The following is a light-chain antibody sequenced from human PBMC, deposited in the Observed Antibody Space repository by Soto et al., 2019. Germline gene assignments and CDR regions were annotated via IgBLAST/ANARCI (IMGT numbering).Light chain of an antibody. V-gene: IGLV2-14*03. Sequence: QCALTQPASVSGSPGQSITIFCTGTSSDVGGYNYVSWYQQHPGSAPKLMIYDVRSRPSGVSNRFSGSKSGNTASLTISGLQAEDEADYYCSSYTSSFKLAVIGSGTKVTVL. CDR1: SSDVGGYNY. J-gene: IGLJ1*01. CDR2: DVR. CDR3: SSYTSSFKLAV.